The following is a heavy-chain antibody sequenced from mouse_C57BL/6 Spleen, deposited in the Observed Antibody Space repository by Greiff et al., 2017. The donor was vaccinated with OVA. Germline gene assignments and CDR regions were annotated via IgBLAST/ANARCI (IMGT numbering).Heavy chain of an antibody. D-gene: IGHD2-4*01. CDR2: IDPSDSYT. Sequence: QVQLQQSGAELVMPGASVKLSCKASGYTFPSYWMHWVKQRPGQGLEWIGEIDPSDSYTNYNQKFKGKSTLTVDKSSSTAYMQLSSLTSEDSAVYYCARSYEYDGGGYAMDYWGQGTSVTVSS. V-gene: IGHV1-69*01. CDR3: ARSYEYDGGGYAMDY. CDR1: GYTFPSYW. J-gene: IGHJ4*01.